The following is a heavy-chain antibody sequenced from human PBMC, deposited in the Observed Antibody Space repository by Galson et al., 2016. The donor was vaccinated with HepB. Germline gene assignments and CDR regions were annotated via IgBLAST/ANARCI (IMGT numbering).Heavy chain of an antibody. J-gene: IGHJ4*02. V-gene: IGHV1-18*01. Sequence: SVKVSCKASGFLFTSYAINWVRQAPGQGLEWMGWISGYNGNTKYAQKFQDRVTMTTDTYTNTTDLEVRRLRSEDTAVYYCARDRGSSWYLESDYWGQGTLVTVSS. CDR1: GFLFTSYA. CDR3: ARDRGSSWYLESDY. CDR2: ISGYNGNT. D-gene: IGHD6-13*01.